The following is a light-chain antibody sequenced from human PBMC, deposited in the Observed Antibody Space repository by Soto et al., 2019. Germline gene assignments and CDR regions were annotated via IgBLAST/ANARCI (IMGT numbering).Light chain of an antibody. CDR3: QQYNNWPPRT. Sequence: EIVMTQSPSTLTVSPGDRATLSCRANQSVRSNLAWYQQRPGQAPRLLIYGASTRAAGVPARFSGSGSGTEFTLTISSLQYEDFAVYYCQQYNNWPPRTFGQGTKVDIK. V-gene: IGKV3-15*01. J-gene: IGKJ1*01. CDR2: GAS. CDR1: QSVRSN.